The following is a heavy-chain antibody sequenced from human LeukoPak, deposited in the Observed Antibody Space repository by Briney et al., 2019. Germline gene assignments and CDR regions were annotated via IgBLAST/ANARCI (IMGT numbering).Heavy chain of an antibody. CDR1: GFTFGSYS. J-gene: IGHJ4*02. CDR2: ISSSSSYI. Sequence: PGGSLRLSCAASGFTFGSYSMNWVRQAPGKGLEWVSSISSSSSYIYYADSVKGRFTISRDNAKNSLYLQMNSLRAEDTAVYYCAREGLGYCSSTSCYADVIDYWGQGTLVTVSS. D-gene: IGHD2-2*01. V-gene: IGHV3-21*01. CDR3: AREGLGYCSSTSCYADVIDY.